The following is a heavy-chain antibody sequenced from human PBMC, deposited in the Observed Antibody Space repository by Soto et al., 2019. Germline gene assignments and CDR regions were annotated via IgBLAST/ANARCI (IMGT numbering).Heavy chain of an antibody. CDR1: GDSVSSNSAA. Sequence: SQTLSLTCAISGDSVSSNSAAWTWIRQSPSRGLEWLGRTYYRSKWYNDYAVFVKSRITINPDTSKNQFSLQLNSVTPEDTAVYYCARANLIPSGVVDLQLRAFDIWGQGTMVTVSS. V-gene: IGHV6-1*01. J-gene: IGHJ3*02. CDR3: ARANLIPSGVVDLQLRAFDI. D-gene: IGHD2-2*01. CDR2: TYYRSKWYN.